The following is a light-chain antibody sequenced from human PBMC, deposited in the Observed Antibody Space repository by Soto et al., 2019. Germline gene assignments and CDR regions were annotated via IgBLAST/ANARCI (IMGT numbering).Light chain of an antibody. CDR1: SSDVGGYNY. CDR3: SSYTSSSTVV. CDR2: EVT. V-gene: IGLV2-14*01. Sequence: QSALTQPASVSGSPGQSITFSCTGTSSDVGGYNYVSWYQQHPGKALKLMIYEVTNRPSGVSNRFSGSKSGNTASLTISGVQDEDEADYYCSSYTSSSTVVFGGGTKLTVL. J-gene: IGLJ2*01.